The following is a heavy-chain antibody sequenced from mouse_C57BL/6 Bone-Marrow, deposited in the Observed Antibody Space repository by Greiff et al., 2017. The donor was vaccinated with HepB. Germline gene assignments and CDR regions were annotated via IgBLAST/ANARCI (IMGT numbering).Heavy chain of an antibody. CDR1: GYAFSSYW. D-gene: IGHD1-1*01. J-gene: IGHJ1*03. CDR3: ARSRSYYGSSYFDV. Sequence: VKLQESGAELVKPGASVKISCKASGYAFSSYWMNWVKQRPGKGLEWIGQIYPGDGDTNYNGKFKGKATLTADKSSSTAYMQLSSLTSEDSAVYFCARSRSYYGSSYFDVWGTGTTVTVSS. CDR2: IYPGDGDT. V-gene: IGHV1-80*01.